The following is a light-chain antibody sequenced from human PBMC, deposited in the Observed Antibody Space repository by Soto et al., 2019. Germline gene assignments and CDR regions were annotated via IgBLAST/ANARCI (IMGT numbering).Light chain of an antibody. CDR1: HSFSSAY. CDR3: QQYGSSPPSVT. V-gene: IGKV3-20*01. J-gene: IGKJ5*01. CDR2: GAS. Sequence: EILLTQSPGTLSLSPGERFTLSCSASHSFSSAYLAWYQQKRGQAPRLLIYGASNRATGIPDRFSGSGSGTDFTLTISRLEPEDFAVYYCQQYGSSPPSVTFGQGTRLEIK.